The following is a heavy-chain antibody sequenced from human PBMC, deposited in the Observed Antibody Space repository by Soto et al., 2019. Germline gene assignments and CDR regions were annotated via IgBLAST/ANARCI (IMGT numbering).Heavy chain of an antibody. CDR1: GGSFSGYY. V-gene: IGHV4-34*01. Sequence: QVRLQQWGGGLLKPSETLSLSCAVYGGSFSGYYWTWIRQPPGKELEWFGEINHSGSTNYSPSLKSRVAISVDTSKNQFSLKLRSLTAADTAVYYCARGTAMGDAPDKYCFDSWGQGTLVTVSS. CDR3: ARGTAMGDAPDKYCFDS. D-gene: IGHD2-2*01. J-gene: IGHJ4*02. CDR2: INHSGST.